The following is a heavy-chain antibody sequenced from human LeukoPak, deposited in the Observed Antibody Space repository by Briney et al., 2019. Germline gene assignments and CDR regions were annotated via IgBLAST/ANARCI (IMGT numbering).Heavy chain of an antibody. CDR1: GFTFSTCG. CDR3: AKGRAVADLDY. CDR2: TSYDGSNK. D-gene: IGHD6-19*01. Sequence: PGGSLRLSCAASGFTFSTCGMHWVRQTPGKGLEWVAVTSYDGSNKYYADSVKGRFTISRDNSKNTLYLQMNSLRAEDTAVYYCAKGRAVADLDYWGQGTLVTVSS. J-gene: IGHJ4*02. V-gene: IGHV3-30*18.